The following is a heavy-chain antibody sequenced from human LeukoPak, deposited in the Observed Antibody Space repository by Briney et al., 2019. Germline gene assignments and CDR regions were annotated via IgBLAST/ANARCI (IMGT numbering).Heavy chain of an antibody. CDR1: GFTFSSYA. Sequence: PGGSLRLSCAASGFTFSSYAMHWVRQAPGKGLEWVAVISYDGSNKYYADSMKGRFTISRDNSKNTLYLQMNSLRAEDTAVYYYARDQKGVLLWFGELWYWGQGTLVTVSS. CDR3: ARDQKGVLLWFGELWY. V-gene: IGHV3-30*04. D-gene: IGHD3-10*01. J-gene: IGHJ4*02. CDR2: ISYDGSNK.